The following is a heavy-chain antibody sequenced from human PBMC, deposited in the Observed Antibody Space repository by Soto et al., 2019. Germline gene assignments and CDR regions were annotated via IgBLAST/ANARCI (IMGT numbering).Heavy chain of an antibody. J-gene: IGHJ6*02. CDR1: GFTFSDYY. V-gene: IGHV3-11*01. CDR2: ISSSGSTI. Sequence: GGSLRLSCAASGFTFSDYYMSWIRQAPGKGLEWVSYISSSGSTIYYADSVKGRFTISRDNAKNSLYLQMNSLRAEDTAVYYCAREHTPRYYDFWSGPYGMVVWGQGTTVTVSS. CDR3: AREHTPRYYDFWSGPYGMVV. D-gene: IGHD3-3*01.